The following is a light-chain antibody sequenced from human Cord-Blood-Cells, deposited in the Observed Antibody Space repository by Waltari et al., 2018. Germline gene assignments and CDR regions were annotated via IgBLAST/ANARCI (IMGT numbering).Light chain of an antibody. J-gene: IGKJ3*01. CDR2: GAS. Sequence: IVLPQSPGALTFSPGERATLSCRASQSVSSSYLAWYQQKPGQAPRLLIYGASSRATGIPDRFSGSGSGTDFTLTISRLEPEDFAVYYCQQYGSSRFTFGPGTKVDIK. V-gene: IGKV3-20*01. CDR1: QSVSSSY. CDR3: QQYGSSRFT.